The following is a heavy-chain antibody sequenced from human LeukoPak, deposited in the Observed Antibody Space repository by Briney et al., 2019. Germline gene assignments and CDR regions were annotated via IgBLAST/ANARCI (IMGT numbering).Heavy chain of an antibody. Sequence: SETLSLTCTVSGGSISSSSYYWGWIRQPPGKGLEWIGTISYSGSTYYNPSLKSRVTISIDTSKTQFSLKLSSVTAADTAVYYCARHFDYWGQGTLVTVSS. J-gene: IGHJ4*02. CDR1: GGSISSSSYY. CDR3: ARHFDY. V-gene: IGHV4-39*01. CDR2: ISYSGST.